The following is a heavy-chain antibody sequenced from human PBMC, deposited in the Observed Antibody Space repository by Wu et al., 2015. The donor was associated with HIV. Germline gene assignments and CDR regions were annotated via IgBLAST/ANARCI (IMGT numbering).Heavy chain of an antibody. V-gene: IGHV1-2*02. J-gene: IGHJ5*02. Sequence: QVQLVQSGAEVKKPGASVRVSCKASGYSFSAYYIHWVRQAPGQGLEWMGWINPNSGSTNYALNFLGRVTLTRDPSIRAAYMELSRLTTDDTAVYFCARVRTHSSGWPHNWFDPWGQGTLVTVSS. D-gene: IGHD6-19*01. CDR2: INPNSGST. CDR1: GYSFSAYY. CDR3: ARVRTHSSGWPHNWFDP.